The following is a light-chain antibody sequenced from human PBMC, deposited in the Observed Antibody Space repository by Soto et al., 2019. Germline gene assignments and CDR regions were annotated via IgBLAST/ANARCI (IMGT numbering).Light chain of an antibody. J-gene: IGKJ3*01. V-gene: IGKV1-27*01. Sequence: DIQMTQSPSSLSAYLGDRVTITCRASQGISNYLAWYQQKPGRLPKLLLFGASTLQSGVPARFSGSGSGTLFTLTINRLLPEDVATYYCQKYDRAPFTFGPGIKVDFK. CDR3: QKYDRAPFT. CDR1: QGISNY. CDR2: GAS.